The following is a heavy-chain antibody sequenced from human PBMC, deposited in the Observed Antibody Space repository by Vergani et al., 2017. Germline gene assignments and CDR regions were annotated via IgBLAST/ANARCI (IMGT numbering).Heavy chain of an antibody. Sequence: QVQLQESGPGLVKPSQTLSLTCTVSGASINNAFYYWHWIRQPAGKGLEWIGRIHTSGSTNYNPSLKSRVTMSEDTSKNQFSLSLTSVTAADTAVYFCARGSCLGGNCYKHLFDYWGQGILVGVSS. V-gene: IGHV4-61*02. D-gene: IGHD2-21*01. J-gene: IGHJ4*02. CDR3: ARGSCLGGNCYKHLFDY. CDR1: GASINNAFYY. CDR2: IHTSGST.